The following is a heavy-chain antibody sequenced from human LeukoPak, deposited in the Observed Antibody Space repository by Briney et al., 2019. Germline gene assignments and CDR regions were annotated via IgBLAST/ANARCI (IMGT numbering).Heavy chain of an antibody. D-gene: IGHD2-8*02. CDR2: ISDIGSI. CDR1: GGSISSYY. CDR3: AGHHPRNTVDF. J-gene: IGHJ4*02. Sequence: SETLSLNCTVSGGSISSYYWSWIRQPPGKGLEWTAYISDIGSINYNPSLKSRVTISLDTSKNQFSLKLSSVTAADTAVYYCAGHHPRNTVDFWGQGTLVTVSS. V-gene: IGHV4-59*08.